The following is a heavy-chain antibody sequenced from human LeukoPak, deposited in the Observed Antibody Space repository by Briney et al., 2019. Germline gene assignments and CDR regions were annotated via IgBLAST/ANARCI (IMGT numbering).Heavy chain of an antibody. CDR2: ISWNGGSI. D-gene: IGHD4/OR15-4a*01. V-gene: IGHV3-9*01. CDR1: GFTFGDYA. CDR3: AKDHGLRSYYYYYYYMDV. Sequence: PGGSLRLSCAASGFTFGDYAMHWVRQAPGKGLEWVSGISWNGGSIGYADSVKGRFTISRDNAKNSLYLQMNSLRTEDTALYFCAKDHGLRSYYYYYYYMDVWGIGTTVTISS. J-gene: IGHJ6*03.